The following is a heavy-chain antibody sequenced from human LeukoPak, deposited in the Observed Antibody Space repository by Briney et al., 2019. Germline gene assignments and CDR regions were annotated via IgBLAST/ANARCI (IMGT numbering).Heavy chain of an antibody. CDR2: IYYSGRT. CDR3: ARAGAPVDRHYYYGMDV. D-gene: IGHD6-19*01. J-gene: IGHJ6*01. V-gene: IGHV4-59*07. CDR1: GVSMSSYY. Sequence: PSDTLSLTCTVSGVSMSSYYWSWIRQPPGKGLEWIGYIYYSGRTNYNPSLKSRVTISVDTSKNQFSLKLSSVTAADTAVYYCARAGAPVDRHYYYGMDVWGQGTTVTVSS.